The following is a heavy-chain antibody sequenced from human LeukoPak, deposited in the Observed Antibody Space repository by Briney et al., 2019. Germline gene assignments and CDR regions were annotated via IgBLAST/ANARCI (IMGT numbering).Heavy chain of an antibody. CDR2: IYHSGST. V-gene: IGHV4-38-2*02. Sequence: SETLSLTCTVSGYSISSGYYWGWIRQPPGKGLQWIGSIYHSGSTNYNPSLKSRVTISVDTSKNQFSLKLSSVTAADTAVYYCARLGIGPYRYASSMIQPPNWFDPWGQGTLVTVSS. J-gene: IGHJ5*02. D-gene: IGHD5-18*01. CDR1: GYSISSGYY. CDR3: ARLGIGPYRYASSMIQPPNWFDP.